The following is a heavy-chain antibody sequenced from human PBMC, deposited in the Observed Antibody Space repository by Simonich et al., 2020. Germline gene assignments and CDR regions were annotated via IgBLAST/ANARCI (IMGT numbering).Heavy chain of an antibody. V-gene: IGHV4-59*01. Sequence: QVQLQESGPGLVKPSETLSLTCTVSGGSISSYYWSWIRQPPGKGLEWIGYIYYSGNTNYNPSRKSRVTISVDTSKNQFSLKLSSVTAADTAVYYCARGGLYFDYWGQGTLVTVSS. CDR3: ARGGLYFDY. CDR2: IYYSGNT. J-gene: IGHJ4*02. CDR1: GGSISSYY. D-gene: IGHD2-15*01.